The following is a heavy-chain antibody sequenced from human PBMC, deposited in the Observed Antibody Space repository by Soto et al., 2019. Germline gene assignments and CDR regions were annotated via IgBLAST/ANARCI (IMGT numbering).Heavy chain of an antibody. J-gene: IGHJ1*01. V-gene: IGHV1-24*01. CDR3: ATDRRSTVTTFSYFQH. CDR1: GYTLTELS. CDR2: FDPEDGET. D-gene: IGHD4-17*01. Sequence: GASVKVSCKVSGYTLTELSMHWVRQAPGKGLEWMGGFDPEDGETIYAQKFQGRVTMTEDTSTDTAYMELSSLRSEDTAVYYCATDRRSTVTTFSYFQHWGQGTLVTVSS.